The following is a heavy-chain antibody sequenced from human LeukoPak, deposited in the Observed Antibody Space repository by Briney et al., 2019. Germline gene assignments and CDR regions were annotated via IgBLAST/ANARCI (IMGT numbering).Heavy chain of an antibody. Sequence: GGSLRLSCAVSGFTVGSIHMAWVRQAPGKGLGWVSVIYNGDNTNYADSVRGRFTISRDNSKNSSYLQMNSLRAEDTAVYYCARASQWLAFDYWGQGTLVTVSS. D-gene: IGHD6-19*01. CDR3: ARASQWLAFDY. J-gene: IGHJ4*02. V-gene: IGHV3-66*01. CDR1: GFTVGSIH. CDR2: IYNGDNT.